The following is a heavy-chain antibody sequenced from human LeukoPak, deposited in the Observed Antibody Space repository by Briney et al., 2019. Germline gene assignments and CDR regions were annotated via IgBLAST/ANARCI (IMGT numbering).Heavy chain of an antibody. J-gene: IGHJ6*03. CDR2: IYTSGST. V-gene: IGHV4-4*07. Sequence: PSETLSLTCTVSGYSISYFYWSWIRQPAGKGLEWIGRIYTSGSTNYNPSLKSRVTMSVDTSKKQFSLKLSSVTAADTAVYYCARVRGSSGSYEYYHYTDVWGKGTTVTISS. CDR1: GYSISYFY. CDR3: ARVRGSSGSYEYYHYTDV. D-gene: IGHD1-26*01.